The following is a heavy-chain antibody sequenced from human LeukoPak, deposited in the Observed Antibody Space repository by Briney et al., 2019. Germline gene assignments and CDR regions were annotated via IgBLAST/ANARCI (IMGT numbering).Heavy chain of an antibody. CDR1: GFTFTSYA. Sequence: GGSLRLSCAASGFTFTSYAMSWVRQAPGKGLEWVSAISGSGGGTYYADSVKGRFTISRDNSKNTLYLQMNSLRPEDTAVYYCANLWGVTGGFDYWGQGTLVTVSS. CDR2: ISGSGGGT. J-gene: IGHJ4*02. D-gene: IGHD3-10*01. CDR3: ANLWGVTGGFDY. V-gene: IGHV3-23*01.